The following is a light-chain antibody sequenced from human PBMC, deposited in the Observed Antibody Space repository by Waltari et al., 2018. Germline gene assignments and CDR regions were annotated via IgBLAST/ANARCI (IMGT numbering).Light chain of an antibody. V-gene: IGLV1-40*01. CDR2: INP. J-gene: IGLJ3*02. Sequence: QSVLTQPPSVSGAPGQTVTISCTGSRSHPGAGYDGHTDQQLPGAPPKLLIYINPDRPSGVPDRFSASKSGTSASLAITGLQAEDEADYYCQSYDNSLTAWVFGGGTKLTVL. CDR1: RSHPGAGYD. CDR3: QSYDNSLTAWV.